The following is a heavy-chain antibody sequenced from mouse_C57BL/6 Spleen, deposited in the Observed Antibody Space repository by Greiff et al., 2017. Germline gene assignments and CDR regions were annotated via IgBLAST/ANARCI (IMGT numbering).Heavy chain of an antibody. V-gene: IGHV1-15*01. CDR2: IDPETGGT. CDR1: GYTFTDYE. Sequence: VQGVESGAELVRPGASVTLSCKASGYTFTDYEMHWVKQTPVHGLEWIGAIDPETGGTAYNQKFKGKAILTADKSSSTAYMELRSLTSEDSAVYYCTRWDFITTVVATVDYWGQGTSVTVSS. CDR3: TRWDFITTVVATVDY. J-gene: IGHJ4*01. D-gene: IGHD1-1*01.